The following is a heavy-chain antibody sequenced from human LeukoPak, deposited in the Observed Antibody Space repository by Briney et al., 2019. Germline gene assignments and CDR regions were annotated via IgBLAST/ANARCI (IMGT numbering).Heavy chain of an antibody. CDR3: ARDGRGYSYGFDY. J-gene: IGHJ4*02. CDR1: GYSISSGYY. D-gene: IGHD5-18*01. V-gene: IGHV4-61*01. Sequence: SETLSLTCTVSGYSISSGYYWSWIRQPPGKGLEWIGYIYYSGKTNYNPSLSSRVTTSVDTSKNQISLKLSSVTAADTAVYYCARDGRGYSYGFDYWGQGTLVTVSS. CDR2: IYYSGKT.